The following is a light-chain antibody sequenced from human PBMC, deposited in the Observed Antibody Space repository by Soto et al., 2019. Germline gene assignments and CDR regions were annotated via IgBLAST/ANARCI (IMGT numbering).Light chain of an antibody. CDR3: SSYAGTNNVI. J-gene: IGLJ2*01. CDR2: EVT. V-gene: IGLV2-8*01. Sequence: QSALTQPPSASGSPGQSVTISCAGSTGDIGTYDHVSWYQQHPGKAPKLLIYEVTKRPPGVPARFSGSTSANTASLTISGLQADDEADYYCSSYAGTNNVIFGGGTKLTVL. CDR1: TGDIGTYDH.